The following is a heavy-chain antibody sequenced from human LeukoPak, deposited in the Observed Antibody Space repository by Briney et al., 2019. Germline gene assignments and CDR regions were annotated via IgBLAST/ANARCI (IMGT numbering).Heavy chain of an antibody. D-gene: IGHD1-26*01. Sequence: SVKVSCKASGYTFTSYGISWVRQAPGQGLEWMGRITPIIGTTKYAQKFHDRVTITADKSTTTVYMELSSLRSDDTAVYYCTRVNLRGSKYNWFDPWSQGTLVAVSS. J-gene: IGHJ5*02. CDR2: ITPIIGTT. CDR1: GYTFTSYG. V-gene: IGHV1-69*04. CDR3: TRVNLRGSKYNWFDP.